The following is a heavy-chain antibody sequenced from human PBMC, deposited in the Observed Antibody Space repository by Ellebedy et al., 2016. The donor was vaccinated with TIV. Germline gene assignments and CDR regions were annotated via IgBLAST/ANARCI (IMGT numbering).Heavy chain of an antibody. CDR1: GFTFSSYS. V-gene: IGHV3-21*01. Sequence: GESLKISCAPSGFTFSSYSMNWVRQAPGKGLEWVSSISSSSTYIYYADAVKGRFTISRDNTKKSLYLQMNSLRADETAVYYCARGREGDYGDQDYSGMDVWGQGTTVTVSS. CDR2: ISSSSTYI. D-gene: IGHD4-17*01. CDR3: ARGREGDYGDQDYSGMDV. J-gene: IGHJ6*02.